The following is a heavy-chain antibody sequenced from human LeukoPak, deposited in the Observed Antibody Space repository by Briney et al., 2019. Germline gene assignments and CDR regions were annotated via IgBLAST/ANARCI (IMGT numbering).Heavy chain of an antibody. CDR1: GGSISSDY. J-gene: IGHJ2*01. V-gene: IGHV4-59*01. Sequence: PSETLSLTCTVSGGSISSDYWSWIAQPPGKGLEWIGYIYYSGSTNYNPSLKSRVTISVDTSKNQFPLKLSSVTAADTAVYYCARGAWYFDLWCRGTLVTVSS. CDR3: ARGAWYFDL. CDR2: IYYSGST.